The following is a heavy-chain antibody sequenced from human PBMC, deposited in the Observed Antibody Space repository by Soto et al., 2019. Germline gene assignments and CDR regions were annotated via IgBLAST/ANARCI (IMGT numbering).Heavy chain of an antibody. CDR1: GFTFSSCV. V-gene: IGHV3-23*01. D-gene: IGHD6-13*01. J-gene: IGHJ4*02. CDR2: ISGSGADT. Sequence: EVQLLESGGGLVQPGGSLRLSCAASGFTFSSCVMSWVRQAPGKGLEWVSAISGSGADTYYADSVKGPFTISREKSKSTLYLQMDSLRAEDTAIYYCAKDEYCSGWYGAFYFDSWGQGPVVTVSS. CDR3: AKDEYCSGWYGAFYFDS.